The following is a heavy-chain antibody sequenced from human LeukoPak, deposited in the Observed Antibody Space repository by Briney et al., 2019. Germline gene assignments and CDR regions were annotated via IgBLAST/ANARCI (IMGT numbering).Heavy chain of an antibody. V-gene: IGHV1-2*07. Sequence: ASVKVSCKASGYIFTAYYLYWVRQTPGQGLEWMGYIHPYRGVTNYAHKFHGRVTLTRDTSINTAYMELSSLRSDDTAVYYCARGEGRENWFDPWGQGTLVTVSS. CDR2: IHPYRGVT. J-gene: IGHJ5*02. D-gene: IGHD1-26*01. CDR3: ARGEGRENWFDP. CDR1: GYIFTAYY.